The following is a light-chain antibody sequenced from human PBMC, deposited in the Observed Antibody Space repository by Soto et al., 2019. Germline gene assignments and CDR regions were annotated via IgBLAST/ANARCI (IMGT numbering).Light chain of an antibody. CDR2: AAS. CDR3: QQYDNLPVT. CDR1: QDISTY. J-gene: IGKJ3*01. Sequence: DIQLTQSPSFLSASVGDRVTITCQASQDISTYVNWYQQKPGKTPNLLIYAASNLETRVPSRFSGSGSGTKFTLTISRLQSEDIGTYYCQQYDNLPVTFGPGTKVNVK. V-gene: IGKV1-33*01.